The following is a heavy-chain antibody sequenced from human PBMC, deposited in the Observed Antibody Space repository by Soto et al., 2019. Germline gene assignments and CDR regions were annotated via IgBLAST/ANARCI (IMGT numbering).Heavy chain of an antibody. D-gene: IGHD2-21*02. V-gene: IGHV4-4*07. Sequence: SETLSLTCTVSGASITGSFFWSWIRQPAGKGLEWIGRFSLSGTTNYNPSLRSRVTMSADVSKNQFSLRLTSVTAADTALYYCARGVTPPGAPAWYYFDSWGQGTLVTVSS. CDR1: GASITGSFF. CDR3: ARGVTPPGAPAWYYFDS. J-gene: IGHJ4*02. CDR2: FSLSGTT.